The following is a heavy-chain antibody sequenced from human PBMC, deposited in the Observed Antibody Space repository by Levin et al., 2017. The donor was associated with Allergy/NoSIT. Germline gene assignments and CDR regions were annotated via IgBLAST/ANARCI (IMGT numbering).Heavy chain of an antibody. V-gene: IGHV4-39*01. CDR3: ARHRLLRAPLDS. CDR2: IYYSGTT. CDR1: GGYISSTTYY. D-gene: IGHD6-25*01. Sequence: SETLSLTCTVSGGYISSTTYYWGWIRQPPGKGLEWIGSIYYSGTTYYSPSLTSRVTVFVDTSKNQFSLKLRSVTAADTAVYYCARHRLLRAPLDSWGQGTLVAVSS. J-gene: IGHJ4*02.